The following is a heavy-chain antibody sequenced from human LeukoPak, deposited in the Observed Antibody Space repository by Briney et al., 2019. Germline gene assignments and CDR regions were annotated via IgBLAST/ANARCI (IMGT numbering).Heavy chain of an antibody. J-gene: IGHJ4*02. CDR3: ARGYDFFDY. CDR1: GGSINNYY. Sequence: SETLSLTCTVSGGSINNYYWTWIRQPAGKGLEWIGRMSSSGSTNYNPSLKSRVTMSVDTSKYQFSLKLSSVTAADTAFYYCARGYDFFDYWGQGALVTVSS. V-gene: IGHV4-4*07. D-gene: IGHD2-2*01. CDR2: MSSSGST.